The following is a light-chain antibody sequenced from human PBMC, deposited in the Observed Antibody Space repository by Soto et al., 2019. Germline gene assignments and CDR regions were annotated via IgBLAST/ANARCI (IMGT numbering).Light chain of an antibody. CDR2: VAS. J-gene: IGKJ2*01. CDR3: QQSFSTPYT. CDR1: QSIRNH. Sequence: DIQMTQSPSSLSASIGDRVTITCRASQSIRNHVNWYQQKPGKAPKFLIYVASTLQSGVPSRFSGSGSGKDFTPTISIQQPEVLANYCCQQSFSTPYTFGPGTKLEIK. V-gene: IGKV1-39*01.